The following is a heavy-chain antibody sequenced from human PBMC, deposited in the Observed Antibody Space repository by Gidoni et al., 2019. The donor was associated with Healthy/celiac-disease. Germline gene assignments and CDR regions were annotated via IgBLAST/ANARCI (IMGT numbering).Heavy chain of an antibody. CDR3: ARHKSGSYPPRNAFDI. D-gene: IGHD1-26*01. J-gene: IGHJ3*02. Sequence: QLQLQESGPGLVKPSETLSLTCTVSGGSISSSSYYWGWIRQPPGKGLEWIGSIYYSGSTYYNPSLKSRVTISVDTSKNQFSLKLSSVTAADTAVYYCARHKSGSYPPRNAFDIWGQGTMVTVSS. CDR2: IYYSGST. CDR1: GGSISSSSYY. V-gene: IGHV4-39*01.